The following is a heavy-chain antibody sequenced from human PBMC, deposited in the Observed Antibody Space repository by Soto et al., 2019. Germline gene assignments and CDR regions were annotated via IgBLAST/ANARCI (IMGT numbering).Heavy chain of an antibody. V-gene: IGHV1-69*13. CDR3: AMDFWSGYYTEYNWFDP. CDR1: GGTFSSYA. CDR2: IIPIFGTA. J-gene: IGHJ5*02. D-gene: IGHD3-3*01. Sequence: GASVKVSCKASGGTFSSYAISWVRQAPGQGLEWMGGIIPIFGTANYAQKFQGRVTITADESTSTAYMELSSLRSEDTAVYYCAMDFWSGYYTEYNWFDPWGQGTLVTVSS.